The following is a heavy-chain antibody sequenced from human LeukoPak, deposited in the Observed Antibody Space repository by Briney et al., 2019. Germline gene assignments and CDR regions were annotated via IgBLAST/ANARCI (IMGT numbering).Heavy chain of an antibody. V-gene: IGHV4-34*01. CDR3: ARGSIWFGESNWFDP. D-gene: IGHD3-10*01. J-gene: IGHJ5*02. CDR2: INHSGST. Sequence: PSETLSLTCAVYGGSFSGYYWSWIRQPPGKGLEWIGEINHSGSTNYNPSLKSRVTLSVDTSKNQLSLKLSSVTAADTAVYYCARGSIWFGESNWFDPWGQGTLVTVSS. CDR1: GGSFSGYY.